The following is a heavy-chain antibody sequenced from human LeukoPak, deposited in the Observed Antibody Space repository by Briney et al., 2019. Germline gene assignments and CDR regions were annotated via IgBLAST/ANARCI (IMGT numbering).Heavy chain of an antibody. J-gene: IGHJ4*02. D-gene: IGHD6-19*01. CDR2: INSDGSST. V-gene: IGHV3-74*01. Sequence: GGSLRLSCAASGFTFSTSWVHWVRQAPGKGLVWVSRINSDGSSTIYADSVMGRFTSSRDNAKNTLYVQMNSLRAEDTAVYYCARDRGGSGPTTTDYRGQGTLGTVSS. CDR3: ARDRGGSGPTTTDY. CDR1: GFTFSTSW.